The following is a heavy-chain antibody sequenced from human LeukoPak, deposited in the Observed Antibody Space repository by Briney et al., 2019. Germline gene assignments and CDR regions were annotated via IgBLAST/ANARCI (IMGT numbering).Heavy chain of an antibody. CDR3: ARVTGSIDY. V-gene: IGHV1-8*01. D-gene: IGHD1-26*01. Sequence: ASVKVSCEASGYTFTNYDINWVRQAIGQGLEWMGWMNPKSGYTGYAQKFQGRVTMTRDTSISTAYMELGSLRSEDTAVYYCARVTGSIDYWGQGTLVTVSS. CDR1: GYTFTNYD. CDR2: MNPKSGYT. J-gene: IGHJ4*02.